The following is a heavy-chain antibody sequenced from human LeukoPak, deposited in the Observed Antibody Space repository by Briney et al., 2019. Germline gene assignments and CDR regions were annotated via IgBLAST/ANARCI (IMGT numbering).Heavy chain of an antibody. CDR1: GGSISSYY. Sequence: NSSEPLSLTCTVSGGSISSYYWSWIRQPPGKGLKWIGYIYYSGSTNYNPSLKSRVTISVDTSKNQFSLKLSSVTAADTAVYYCARINYDFWSGYYTGLRLDPWGQGTLSPSPQ. D-gene: IGHD3-3*01. V-gene: IGHV4-59*01. CDR2: IYYSGST. CDR3: ARINYDFWSGYYTGLRLDP. J-gene: IGHJ5*02.